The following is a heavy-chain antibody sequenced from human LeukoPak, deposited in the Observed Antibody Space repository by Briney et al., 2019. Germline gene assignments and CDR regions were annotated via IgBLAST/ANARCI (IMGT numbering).Heavy chain of an antibody. D-gene: IGHD3-22*01. CDR2: IYHSGST. J-gene: IGHJ4*02. Sequence: SQTLSLTCTVSGGSISSGGYYWSWIRQHPGKGLEWIGEIYHSGSTNYNPSLKSRVTISVDTSKNQFSLKLSSVTAADTAVYYCMSYDSSGYYRSFDYWGQGTLVTVSS. CDR3: MSYDSSGYYRSFDY. V-gene: IGHV4-30-4*08. CDR1: GGSISSGGYY.